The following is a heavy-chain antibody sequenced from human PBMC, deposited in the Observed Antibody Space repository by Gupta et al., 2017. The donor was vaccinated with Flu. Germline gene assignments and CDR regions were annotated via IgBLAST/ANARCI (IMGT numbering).Heavy chain of an antibody. J-gene: IGHJ1*01. Sequence: QVQLVESGGGVVQPGRSLRLSCAASGFTFSSYGMHWVRQAPGKGLEWVAVISYDGSNKYYADSVKGRFTISRDNSKNTLYLQMNSLRAEDTAVYYCAKDTLGNSGSYYTAEYFQHWGQGTLVTVSS. V-gene: IGHV3-30*18. CDR3: AKDTLGNSGSYYTAEYFQH. CDR2: ISYDGSNK. CDR1: GFTFSSYG. D-gene: IGHD1-26*01.